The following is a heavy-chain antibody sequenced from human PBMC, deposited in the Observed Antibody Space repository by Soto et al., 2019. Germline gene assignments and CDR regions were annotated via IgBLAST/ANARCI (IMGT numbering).Heavy chain of an antibody. D-gene: IGHD1-20*01. J-gene: IGHJ4*01. CDR3: ARDITGLTPFDN. V-gene: IGHV4-59*01. Sequence: PSETLSLTCIVSGGSISNYYWSWIRQPPGKGLEWIGYILYSGSTNYNPSLKGRVTLSVDTSKNQFSLKLSSVTAADTAVYYCARDITGLTPFDNWGQGAQVTVSS. CDR1: GGSISNYY. CDR2: ILYSGST.